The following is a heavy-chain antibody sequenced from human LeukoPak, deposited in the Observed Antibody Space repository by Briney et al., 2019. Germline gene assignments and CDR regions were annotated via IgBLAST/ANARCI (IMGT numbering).Heavy chain of an antibody. CDR3: AREAVTMVRGDPFDY. CDR2: IDYSGST. D-gene: IGHD3-10*01. CDR1: DGSISSYY. V-gene: IGHV4-59*12. Sequence: SETLSLTCTVSDGSISSYYWSWIRQPTGKGLEWIGYIDYSGSTKYNPSLKSRVTISVDTSKNQFSLKLSSVTAADTAVYYCAREAVTMVRGDPFDYWGQGTLVTVSS. J-gene: IGHJ4*02.